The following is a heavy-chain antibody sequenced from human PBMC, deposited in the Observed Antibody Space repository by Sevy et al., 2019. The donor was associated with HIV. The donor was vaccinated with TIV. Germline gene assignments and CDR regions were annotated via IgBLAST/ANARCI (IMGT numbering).Heavy chain of an antibody. V-gene: IGHV3-23*01. D-gene: IGHD1-26*01. Sequence: GGSLRLSCAASGFTFSSYAMSWVRQAPGKGIKWVSALGDSGAPTYYADSVKGRFTISRDNSKNTLYLQLSSLRAEDTAVYYCARVVGALPGYYYGMDVWGQGTTVTVSS. CDR3: ARVVGALPGYYYGMDV. CDR2: LGDSGAPT. J-gene: IGHJ6*02. CDR1: GFTFSSYA.